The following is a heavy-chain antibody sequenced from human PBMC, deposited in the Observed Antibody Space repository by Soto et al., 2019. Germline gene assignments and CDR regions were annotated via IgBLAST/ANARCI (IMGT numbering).Heavy chain of an antibody. Sequence: SETLSLTCAFSCYSISSGYYWGWIRQPPGKGLEWIGSIYHSGSTYYNPSLESRVTISIDASKKQFSLKMKSVTAADTAVYYCVRAYLLTGFDLWGQGALVTVSS. CDR3: VRAYLLTGFDL. J-gene: IGHJ4*02. V-gene: IGHV4-38-2*01. CDR1: CYSISSGYY. CDR2: IYHSGST. D-gene: IGHD3-9*01.